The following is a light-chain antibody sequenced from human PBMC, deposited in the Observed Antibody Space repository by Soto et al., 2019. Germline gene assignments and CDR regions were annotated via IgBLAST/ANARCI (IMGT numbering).Light chain of an antibody. V-gene: IGKV1-6*02. J-gene: IGKJ5*01. CDR3: LKDYNYLPS. CDR1: QAIRND. Sequence: AIQMTQSPSSQSASVGDRVTITCRASQAIRNDLGWYQQKPGKAPTLLIYAASRLQSGVPSRFSGSGSGTDFTLTISSLQAEDFATYYCLKDYNYLPSFGQGTRLEIK. CDR2: AAS.